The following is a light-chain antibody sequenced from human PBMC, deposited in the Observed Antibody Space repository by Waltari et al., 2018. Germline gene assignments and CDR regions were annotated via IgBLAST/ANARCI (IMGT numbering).Light chain of an antibody. CDR1: SSDVGGYNY. J-gene: IGLJ1*01. V-gene: IGLV2-11*01. CDR2: DVS. Sequence: QSALPQPRSVSGSPAQSVTLSCTGTSSDVGGYNYVSWYQQHPGKAPKLMIYDVSKRPSGVPDRFSGSKSGNTASLTISGLQAEDEADYYCCSYAGSYSYVFGTGTKVTVL. CDR3: CSYAGSYSYV.